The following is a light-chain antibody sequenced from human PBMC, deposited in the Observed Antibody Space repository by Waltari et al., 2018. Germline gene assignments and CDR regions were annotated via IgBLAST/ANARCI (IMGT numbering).Light chain of an antibody. CDR3: QQYFSTPYT. CDR1: QSVLYRSNNKNY. V-gene: IGKV4-1*01. J-gene: IGKJ2*01. CDR2: WAS. Sequence: DFVMTQSPDSLAVSLGERATINCRSSQSVLYRSNNKNYLAWYQQKPGQPPKLLIYWASTRESGVPGRFGGSGSGTDFTLTITSLQAEDVAVYYCQQYFSTPYTFGQGTKLEIK.